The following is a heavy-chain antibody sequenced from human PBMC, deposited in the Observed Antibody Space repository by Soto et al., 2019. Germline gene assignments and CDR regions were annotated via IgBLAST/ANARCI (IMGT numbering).Heavy chain of an antibody. CDR3: ARVGTPYGSGSYPKGYYYYYGMDV. J-gene: IGHJ6*02. V-gene: IGHV1-18*01. CDR2: ISAYNGNT. Sequence: QVQLVQSGAEVKKPGASVKVSCKASGYTFTSYGISWVRQAPGQGLEWMGWISAYNGNTNYAQKLQGRVTMTTDTSTSTAYLELRSLRSDDTAVYYCARVGTPYGSGSYPKGYYYYYGMDVWGQGTTVTVSS. D-gene: IGHD3-10*01. CDR1: GYTFTSYG.